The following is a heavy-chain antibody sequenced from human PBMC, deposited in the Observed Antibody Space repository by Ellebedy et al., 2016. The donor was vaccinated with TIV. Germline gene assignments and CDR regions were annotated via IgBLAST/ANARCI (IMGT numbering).Heavy chain of an antibody. CDR3: ARHGGVYARGWGSFDY. V-gene: IGHV4-59*08. D-gene: IGHD2-8*01. CDR1: GGSISSYY. Sequence: MPSETLSLTCTVSGGSISSYYCSWIRQPPGTGLEWNGYIYYSWSTTYNPSLNSRVPISVDTSKNHFSLKLSSVTAADTAVYYCARHGGVYARGWGSFDYWGQGTLVTVSS. CDR2: IYYSWST. J-gene: IGHJ4*02.